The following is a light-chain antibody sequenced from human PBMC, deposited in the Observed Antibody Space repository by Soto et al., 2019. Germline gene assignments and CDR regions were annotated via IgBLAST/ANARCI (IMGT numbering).Light chain of an antibody. CDR1: SSDVGGYNH. J-gene: IGLJ1*01. CDR2: EVR. Sequence: HSALTQPASVSGSPGQSITISCTGTSSDVGGYNHVSWYQQHPGKAPKLIIYEVRNRPSGVSDRFSASKSGNTASLTISGLQAEDEADYYCSSYTSSSTLVVFGTGTKVTVX. V-gene: IGLV2-14*01. CDR3: SSYTSSSTLVV.